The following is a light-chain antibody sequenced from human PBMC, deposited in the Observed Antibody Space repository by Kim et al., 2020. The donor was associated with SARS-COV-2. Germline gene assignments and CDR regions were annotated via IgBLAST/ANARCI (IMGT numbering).Light chain of an antibody. CDR2: KAC. CDR3: QQYNSYFRT. V-gene: IGKV1-5*03. Sequence: AYVGERVSIACRGSESVRSWVAWCQRRPEEAPILLIYKACSLESGVPSRFSGSGSGTEFTLSISRLQTDEFATYYCQQYNSYFRTFGQGTKGGIK. CDR1: ESVRSW. J-gene: IGKJ1*01.